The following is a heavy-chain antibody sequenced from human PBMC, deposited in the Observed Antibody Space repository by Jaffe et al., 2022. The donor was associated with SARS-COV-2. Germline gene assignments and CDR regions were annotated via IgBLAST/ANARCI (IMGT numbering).Heavy chain of an antibody. CDR2: ISSSSSYI. CDR3: AREGDYVGAFDI. V-gene: IGHV3-21*01. D-gene: IGHD4-17*01. CDR1: GFTFSSYS. Sequence: EVQLVESGGGLVKPGGSLRLSCAASGFTFSSYSMNWVRQAPGKGLEWVSSISSSSSYIYYADSVKGRFTISRDNAKNSLYLQMNSLRAEDTAVYYCAREGDYVGAFDIWGQGTMVTVSS. J-gene: IGHJ3*02.